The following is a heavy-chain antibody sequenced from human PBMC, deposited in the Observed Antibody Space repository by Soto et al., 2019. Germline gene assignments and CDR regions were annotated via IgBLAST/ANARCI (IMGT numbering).Heavy chain of an antibody. CDR1: GFTFSSYG. J-gene: IGHJ6*02. Sequence: QVQLVESGGGVVQPGRSLRLSCAASGFTFSSYGMHWVRQAPGKGLEWVAVIWYDGSNKYYADSVKGRFTISRDNSKNTRYLLMISLRAEDTAVYYCATDEAGACSYGYSYYYGFDVWGQGTTVTVSS. V-gene: IGHV3-33*01. D-gene: IGHD5-18*01. CDR2: IWYDGSNK. CDR3: ATDEAGACSYGYSYYYGFDV.